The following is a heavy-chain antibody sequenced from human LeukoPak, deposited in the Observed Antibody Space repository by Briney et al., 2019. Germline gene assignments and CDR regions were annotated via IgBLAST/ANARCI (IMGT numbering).Heavy chain of an antibody. CDR2: IKSKTDGGTT. V-gene: IGHV3-15*01. CDR3: AKSITMWDYMDV. D-gene: IGHD3-10*02. Sequence: GGSLRLSCAASGFTFSNAWMSWVRQAPGKGLEWVGCIKSKTDGGTTDYAAPVKGRFTISRDDSKNTLYLQMNSLKTEDTAVYYCAKSITMWDYMDVWGKGTTVTVSS. CDR1: GFTFSNAW. J-gene: IGHJ6*03.